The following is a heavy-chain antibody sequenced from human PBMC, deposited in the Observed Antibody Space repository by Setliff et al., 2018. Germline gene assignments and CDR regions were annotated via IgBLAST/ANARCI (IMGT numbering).Heavy chain of an antibody. CDR1: GGTFSSSG. CDR3: ARFASGFSDAFDI. CDR2: LIPILGAT. D-gene: IGHD1-26*01. Sequence: SVKVSCKSSGGTFSSSGITWVRQAHGQGLQWLGRLIPILGATNYAQNFQCRVTITADESTRTAYMELSSLRSEDTAVYYCARFASGFSDAFDIWGQGTMVTVSS. J-gene: IGHJ3*02. V-gene: IGHV1-69*13.